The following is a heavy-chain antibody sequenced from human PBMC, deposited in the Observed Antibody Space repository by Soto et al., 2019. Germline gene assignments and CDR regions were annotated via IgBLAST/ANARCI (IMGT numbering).Heavy chain of an antibody. CDR3: ARAPAPLLSSGGSKWFDP. D-gene: IGHD2-15*01. J-gene: IGHJ5*02. CDR1: GGSVSSGSYY. V-gene: IGHV4-61*01. CDR2: IYYSGST. Sequence: KTSETLSLTCTVSGGSVSSGSYYWSWIRQPPGKGLEWIGYIYYSGSTNYNPSLKSRATISVDTSKNQFSLKLSSVTAADTAVYYCARAPAPLLSSGGSKWFDPWGQGTLVTVSS.